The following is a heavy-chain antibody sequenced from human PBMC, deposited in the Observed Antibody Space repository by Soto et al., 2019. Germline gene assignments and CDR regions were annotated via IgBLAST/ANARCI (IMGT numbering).Heavy chain of an antibody. V-gene: IGHV3-15*01. CDR2: IKSKTDGGTT. Sequence: WIRQSPGKGLEWVGRIKSKTDGGTTDYAAPVKGRFTISRDDSKNTLYLQMNSLKTEDTAVYYCTTETSSWYVYWGQGTLVTVSS. CDR3: TTETSSWYVY. J-gene: IGHJ4*02. D-gene: IGHD6-13*01.